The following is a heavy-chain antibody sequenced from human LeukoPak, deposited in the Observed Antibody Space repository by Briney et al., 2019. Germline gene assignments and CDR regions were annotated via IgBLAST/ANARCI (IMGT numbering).Heavy chain of an antibody. CDR3: AKVLGNYYENSGFHYPFDN. V-gene: IGHV3-23*01. Sequence: GGSLRLSCTASGFTFSSYAMSWVRQAPGKGLEWVSVISGTGGTTYSADSVRGRFTISRDSFKKTLYLQMNSLRAEDTAVYYCAKVLGNYYENSGFHYPFDNWGQGTLVTVSS. CDR2: ISGTGGTT. CDR1: GFTFSSYA. D-gene: IGHD3-22*01. J-gene: IGHJ4*02.